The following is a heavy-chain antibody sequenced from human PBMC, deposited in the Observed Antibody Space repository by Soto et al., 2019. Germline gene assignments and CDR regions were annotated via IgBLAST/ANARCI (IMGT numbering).Heavy chain of an antibody. Sequence: PSETLSLTCTVSGGSISSSSYYWGWIRQPPGKGLEWIGSIYYSGSTYYNPSLKSRVTISVDRSKNQFSLKLSSVTAADTAVYYCARYNAASGTYYFDFWGQGALVT. CDR1: GGSISSSSYY. V-gene: IGHV4-39*07. CDR2: IYYSGST. D-gene: IGHD6-13*01. J-gene: IGHJ4*02. CDR3: ARYNAASGTYYFDF.